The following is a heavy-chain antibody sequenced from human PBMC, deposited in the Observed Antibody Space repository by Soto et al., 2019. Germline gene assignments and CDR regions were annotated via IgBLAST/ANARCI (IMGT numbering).Heavy chain of an antibody. V-gene: IGHV3-30-3*01. CDR2: ISYDGSNK. D-gene: IGHD3-9*01. Sequence: GGSLRLSCAASGFTFSSYAMHWVRQAPGKGLEWVAVISYDGSNKYYADSVKGRFIIPRDNSKNTLYLQMNSLRAEDTAVYYCARGQDYDILTGYYRIKNWFDPWGQGTLVTVSS. J-gene: IGHJ5*02. CDR1: GFTFSSYA. CDR3: ARGQDYDILTGYYRIKNWFDP.